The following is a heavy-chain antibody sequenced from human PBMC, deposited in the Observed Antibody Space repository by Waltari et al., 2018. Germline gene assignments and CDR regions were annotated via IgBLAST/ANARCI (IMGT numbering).Heavy chain of an antibody. Sequence: QVQLVQSGAEVKKPGSSVKVSCQASGGTFSRYTTSGVRQAPGQGIEWMGRIIPILGIANYAQKFQGRVTITADKSTSTAYMELSSLRSEDTAVYYCASQLGIARGYDYWGQGTLVTVSS. V-gene: IGHV1-69*02. D-gene: IGHD7-27*01. CDR1: GGTFSRYT. CDR2: IIPILGIA. CDR3: ASQLGIARGYDY. J-gene: IGHJ4*02.